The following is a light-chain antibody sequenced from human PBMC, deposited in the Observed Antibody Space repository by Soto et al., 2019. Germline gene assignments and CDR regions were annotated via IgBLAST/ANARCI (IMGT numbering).Light chain of an antibody. CDR3: LQYDSYSWT. J-gene: IGKJ1*01. V-gene: IGKV1-5*03. CDR2: KAS. CDR1: QSISGW. Sequence: DIQMTQSPSTLSASVGDRVTITCRASQSISGWLAWYQQKPGKAPKLLIYKASALESGVPSRFSGSGSGTEFTLTISSLQPDDFAGYYCLQYDSYSWTFGQGTKV.